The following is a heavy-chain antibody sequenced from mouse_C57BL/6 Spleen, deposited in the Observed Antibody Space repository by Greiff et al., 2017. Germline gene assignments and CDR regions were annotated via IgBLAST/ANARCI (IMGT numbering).Heavy chain of an antibody. D-gene: IGHD2-2*01. Sequence: QVQLQQPGAELVKPGASVKLSCKASGYTFTSYWMQWVKQRPGQGLEWIGEIDPSDSYTNYTQKFKGKATLTVDTSSSTAYMQLSSLTSEDSAVYYCASYGYAINSYAMDYWGQGTSVTVSS. J-gene: IGHJ4*01. CDR1: GYTFTSYW. CDR2: IDPSDSYT. CDR3: ASYGYAINSYAMDY. V-gene: IGHV1-50*01.